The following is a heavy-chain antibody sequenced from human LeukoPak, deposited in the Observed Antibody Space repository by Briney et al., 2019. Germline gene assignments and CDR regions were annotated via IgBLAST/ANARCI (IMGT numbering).Heavy chain of an antibody. D-gene: IGHD3-10*01. CDR2: IYYSGST. CDR3: ARRYGSGSYYKGFDP. V-gene: IGHV4-39*01. J-gene: IGHJ5*02. CDR1: GGSISSSSYY. Sequence: PSETLSLTCPVSGGSISSSSYYWGWIRQPPGKGLEWIGSIYYSGSTYYNPSLKGRVTISVDTCKNQFSLKLSSVTAADTAVYYCARRYGSGSYYKGFDPWGQGTLVTVSS.